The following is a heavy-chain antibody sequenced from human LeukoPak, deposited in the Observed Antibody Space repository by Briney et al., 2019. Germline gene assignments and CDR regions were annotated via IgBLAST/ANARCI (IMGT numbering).Heavy chain of an antibody. CDR2: MYYSGST. D-gene: IGHD3-22*01. J-gene: IGHJ4*02. CDR1: GSSVSSSRYY. CDR3: AKHLYYYDGSGYKTPFDY. Sequence: SETLSLTCTVSGSSVSSSRYYWGWIRQPPGKGLEWIGSMYYSGSTYYNPSLKSRVTISVDTSKNQFSLRLTSVTAADTAVYYCAKHLYYYDGSGYKTPFDYWGQGTLVTVSS. V-gene: IGHV4-39*01.